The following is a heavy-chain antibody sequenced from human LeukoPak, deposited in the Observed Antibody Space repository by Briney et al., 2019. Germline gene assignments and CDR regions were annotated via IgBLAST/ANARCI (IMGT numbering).Heavy chain of an antibody. CDR2: IYHSGST. D-gene: IGHD6-6*01. J-gene: IGHJ4*02. CDR1: GGSISGNY. Sequence: PSETLSLTCTVSGGSISGNYWSWIRQPPEKGLEWIGYIYHSGSTKYNPSLKSRVDISVDTSKNQFSLKLSSVTAADTAVYYCARAMYSSSWYFDYWGQGTLVTVSS. CDR3: ARAMYSSSWYFDY. V-gene: IGHV4-59*01.